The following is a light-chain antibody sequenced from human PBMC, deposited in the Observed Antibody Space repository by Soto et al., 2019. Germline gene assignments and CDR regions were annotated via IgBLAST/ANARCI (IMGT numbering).Light chain of an antibody. CDR2: DVN. CDR3: TSYATGSTL. V-gene: IGLV2-14*03. Sequence: QSALTQPASVSGSPGQSITISCTGTSSDLGGYNYVCWYQQHPGKAPKLIIYDVNNRPSGISDRFSGSQSGNTASLTISGLQAEDEGTYYCTSYATGSTLFGGGTKVTVL. J-gene: IGLJ3*02. CDR1: SSDLGGYNY.